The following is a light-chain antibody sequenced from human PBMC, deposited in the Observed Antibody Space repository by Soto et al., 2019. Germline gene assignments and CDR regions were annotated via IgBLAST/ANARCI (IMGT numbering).Light chain of an antibody. CDR1: QSVNSN. V-gene: IGKV3-15*01. J-gene: IGKJ5*01. CDR2: GAS. Sequence: EIVMTQSPATLSVSPGERATLSCRASQSVNSNLAWYQQKAGQAPRLLIYGASTRATGIPARFSGSGSGTEFTLTISSLQPEDIATYYCQQYENLPTFGQGTRLEIK. CDR3: QQYENLPT.